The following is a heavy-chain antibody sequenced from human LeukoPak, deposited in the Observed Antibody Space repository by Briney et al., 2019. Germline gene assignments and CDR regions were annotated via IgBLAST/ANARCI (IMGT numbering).Heavy chain of an antibody. Sequence: GGSLRLSCAASVFTFSRYGMHWVRQAPGRGLEWVAFIRYDGSNEYYADYVKGRFTISRDNSNNTLHLQMDSVGTGDTAVFYCAKDRETTMIVPGSPDVWGKGTTVTISS. CDR2: IRYDGSNE. CDR1: VFTFSRYG. J-gene: IGHJ6*04. CDR3: AKDRETTMIVPGSPDV. D-gene: IGHD3-22*01. V-gene: IGHV3-30*02.